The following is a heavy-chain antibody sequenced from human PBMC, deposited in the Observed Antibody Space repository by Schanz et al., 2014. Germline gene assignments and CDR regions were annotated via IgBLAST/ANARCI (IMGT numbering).Heavy chain of an antibody. CDR2: ISSGGRNI. CDR1: AFIFRSYS. J-gene: IGHJ4*02. CDR3: AKVAPAATYLDS. V-gene: IGHV3-21*04. Sequence: VHLVESGGGVVQPGRSLRLSCAASAFIFRSYSMHWVRQAPGKGLEWVSSISSGGRNISYADSLKGRFTISRDNARNSLFLQMNSLSAEDTAVYYCAKVAPAATYLDSWGLGTLVTVSS. D-gene: IGHD2-2*01.